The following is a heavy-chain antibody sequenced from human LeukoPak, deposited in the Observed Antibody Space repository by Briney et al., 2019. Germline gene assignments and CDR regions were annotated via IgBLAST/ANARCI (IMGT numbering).Heavy chain of an antibody. Sequence: GGSLRLSCVASGFTFITSAMSWVRQAPGKGLEWVSSISGNGGTTSYADSVKGRFTVSRDNSKNTQYLQMNSLRTEDAALYYCAKGHLDSPYLYFDCWGQGILVTVSS. CDR1: GFTFITSA. D-gene: IGHD4-11*01. CDR3: AKGHLDSPYLYFDC. V-gene: IGHV3-23*01. J-gene: IGHJ4*02. CDR2: ISGNGGTT.